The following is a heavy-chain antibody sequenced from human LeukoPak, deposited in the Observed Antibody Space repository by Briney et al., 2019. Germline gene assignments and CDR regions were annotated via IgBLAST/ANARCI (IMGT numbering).Heavy chain of an antibody. CDR1: GFTFSRYW. CDR2: IKQDASEK. Sequence: GGSLRLSCAASGFTFSRYWMSWVRQAPEKGLEWVANIKQDASEKYYVDSVKGRFTISRDNAKNALYLEMNSLRAEDTAVYYCAREVMVRGEYGFDYWGQGILVTVSS. V-gene: IGHV3-7*01. D-gene: IGHD3-10*01. J-gene: IGHJ4*02. CDR3: AREVMVRGEYGFDY.